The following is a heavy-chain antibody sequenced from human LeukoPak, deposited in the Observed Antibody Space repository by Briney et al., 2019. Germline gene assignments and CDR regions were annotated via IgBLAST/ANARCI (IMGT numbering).Heavy chain of an antibody. Sequence: GESLKISCKGSGYSFTSYWIGWVRQMPGKGLEWMGIIYPGDSDTRYSPSFQGQVTISADKSISTAYLQWSSLKASDTAMYYCARPPAPNYYDSSGYYLDWYYFDYWGQGTLVTVSS. V-gene: IGHV5-51*01. D-gene: IGHD3-22*01. CDR3: ARPPAPNYYDSSGYYLDWYYFDY. J-gene: IGHJ4*02. CDR1: GYSFTSYW. CDR2: IYPGDSDT.